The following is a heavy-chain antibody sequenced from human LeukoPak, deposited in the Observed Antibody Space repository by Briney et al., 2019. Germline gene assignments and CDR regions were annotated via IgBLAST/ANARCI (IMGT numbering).Heavy chain of an antibody. CDR2: IIPILGIA. J-gene: IGHJ3*02. CDR3: ASYIQDAFDI. V-gene: IGHV1-69*02. CDR1: GYTFTSYY. Sequence: ASVKVSCKASGYTFTSYYMHWVRQAPGQGLEWMGRIIPILGIANYAQKFQGRVTITADKSTSTAYMELSSLRSEDTAVYYCASYIQDAFDIWGQGTMVTVSS. D-gene: IGHD2-15*01.